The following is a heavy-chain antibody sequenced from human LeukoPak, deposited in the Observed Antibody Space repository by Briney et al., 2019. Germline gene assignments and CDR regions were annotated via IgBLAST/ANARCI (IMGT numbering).Heavy chain of an antibody. D-gene: IGHD4-11*01. Sequence: GGSLRLSCAASGFTFSDYSMNWVRQAPGKGLEWISYIGISSGNTKYADSVKGRFAISGDNAKSSLYLQMNSLRVEDTAVYYCARDHNYAFDNWGQGTLVTVSS. CDR3: ARDHNYAFDN. CDR2: IGISSGNT. V-gene: IGHV3-48*04. CDR1: GFTFSDYS. J-gene: IGHJ4*02.